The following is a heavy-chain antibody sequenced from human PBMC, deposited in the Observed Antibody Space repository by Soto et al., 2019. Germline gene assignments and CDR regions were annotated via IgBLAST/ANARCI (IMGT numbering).Heavy chain of an antibody. CDR2: ISGSGGST. CDR3: AKIRLPGIAAAGMGY. D-gene: IGHD6-13*01. V-gene: IGHV3-23*01. CDR1: GFTCSSYA. J-gene: IGHJ4*02. Sequence: GGSLRLSCAASGFTCSSYAMSWVRQAPGKGLEWVSAISGSGGSTYYADSVKGRFTISRDNSKNTLYLQMNSLRAEDTAVYYCAKIRLPGIAAAGMGYWGQGTLVTVSS.